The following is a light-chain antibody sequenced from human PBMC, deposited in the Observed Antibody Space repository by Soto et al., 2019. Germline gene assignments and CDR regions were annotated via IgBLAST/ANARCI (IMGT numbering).Light chain of an antibody. CDR3: CSYVGRNTYV. J-gene: IGLJ1*01. CDR2: EVS. Sequence: SALTQPASVSGSPGQSITISCTGTSSDVGGYKYVSWYQQHPDKAPKLIIFEVSNRPSGISSRFSGSKSGNTASLTISGLQAEDEADYYCCSYVGRNTYVFGTGTKVTVL. CDR1: SSDVGGYKY. V-gene: IGLV2-14*01.